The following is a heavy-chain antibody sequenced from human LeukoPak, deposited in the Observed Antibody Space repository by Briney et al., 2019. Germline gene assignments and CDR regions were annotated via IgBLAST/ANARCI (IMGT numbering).Heavy chain of an antibody. V-gene: IGHV3-33*01. D-gene: IGHD2-15*01. CDR1: GFTFSSYA. CDR2: IWYDGSNK. J-gene: IGHJ3*02. Sequence: PGRSLRLSCAVSGFTFSSYAMHWVRQAPGKGLEWVAVIWYDGSNKYYADSVKGRFTISRDTSKNTLFLQMDSLRVEDTAVYYCAREADCRGGSCYRGAFDIWGQGTTVTVSS. CDR3: AREADCRGGSCYRGAFDI.